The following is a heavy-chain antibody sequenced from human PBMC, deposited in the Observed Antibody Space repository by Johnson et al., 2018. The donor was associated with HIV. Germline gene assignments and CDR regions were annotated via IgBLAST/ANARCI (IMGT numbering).Heavy chain of an antibody. CDR2: IRYDGRNK. J-gene: IGHJ3*02. D-gene: IGHD3-22*01. Sequence: QVQLVESGGGVVQPGGSLRLSCAASGFSFSSYGMHWVRQAPGKGLEWVAFIRYDGRNKYYADSVKGRFTISRDNSKNTLYLQMNSLRAEDTAVYYCAKDFGIVVVKSAFDIWGQGTMVTVSS. V-gene: IGHV3-30*02. CDR3: AKDFGIVVVKSAFDI. CDR1: GFSFSSYG.